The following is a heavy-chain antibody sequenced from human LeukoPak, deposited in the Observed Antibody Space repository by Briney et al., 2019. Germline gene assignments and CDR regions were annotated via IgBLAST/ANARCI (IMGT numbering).Heavy chain of an antibody. J-gene: IGHJ3*02. CDR1: GFTFSSYT. CDR2: ISSSSSYI. V-gene: IGHV3-21*01. D-gene: IGHD3-22*01. CDR3: ARDYSSGYYLDAFDI. Sequence: GGSLRLSCAASGFTFSSYTMNWVRQAPGKGLEWVSSISSSSSYIYYADSVKGRFTISRDNAKNSLYLQMNSLRAEDTAVYYCARDYSSGYYLDAFDIWGQGTMVTVSS.